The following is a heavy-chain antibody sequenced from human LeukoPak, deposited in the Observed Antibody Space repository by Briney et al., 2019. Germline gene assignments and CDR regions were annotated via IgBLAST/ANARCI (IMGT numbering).Heavy chain of an antibody. CDR3: ARHVVTMVPFYGMDV. Sequence: SETLSLTCTVSGGSISSYYWSWIRQPPGKGLEWIGYIYYSGSTNYNPSLKSRVTISVDTSKNQFSLKLSSVTAADTAVCYCARHVVTMVPFYGMDVWGQGTTVTVSS. CDR2: IYYSGST. CDR1: GGSISSYY. J-gene: IGHJ6*02. D-gene: IGHD3-10*01. V-gene: IGHV4-59*01.